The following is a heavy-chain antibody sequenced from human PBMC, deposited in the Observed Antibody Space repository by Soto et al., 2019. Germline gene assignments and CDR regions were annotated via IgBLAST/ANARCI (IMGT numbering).Heavy chain of an antibody. J-gene: IGHJ4*02. CDR1: GITISNYP. CDR3: VKDDGGYPSTAPH. V-gene: IGHV3-23*04. CDR2: ISGSGDTT. D-gene: IGHD4-17*01. Sequence: EVRLVESGGGLVQPGGSLRLSCAASGITISNYPMSWVRQAPGNGRDWVSGISGSGDTTYYADSAKGRFTISKDISKNSLFLQMDSLRVEDSALYFCVKDDGGYPSTAPHWGQGTLVTVSP.